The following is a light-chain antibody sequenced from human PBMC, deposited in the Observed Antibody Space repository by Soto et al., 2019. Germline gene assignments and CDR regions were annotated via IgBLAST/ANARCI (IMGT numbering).Light chain of an antibody. CDR3: HYRSDWTPAIT. CDR1: QRVSSS. Sequence: EIVLTQSPATLSLSPGERATVFCRASQRVSSSLSWYQLKAGQPPRLLIYDTSNRATGIPARFTGSGSGTDCTLTITSLEPEDSAVYYCHYRSDWTPAITFGQGTRLEI. CDR2: DTS. V-gene: IGKV3-11*01. J-gene: IGKJ5*01.